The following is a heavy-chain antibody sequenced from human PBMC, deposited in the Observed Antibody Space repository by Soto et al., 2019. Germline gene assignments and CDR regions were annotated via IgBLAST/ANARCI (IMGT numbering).Heavy chain of an antibody. V-gene: IGHV5-51*01. CDR1: GYSFTSYW. D-gene: IGHD6-19*01. CDR3: ARLPAGTDYYYGMDV. Sequence: PGESLKISCKGSGYSFTSYWIGWVRQMPGKGLEWMGIIYPGDYDTRYSPSFQGQVTISADKSISTAYLQWSSLKASDTAMYYCARLPAGTDYYYGMDVWGQGTTVTVSS. CDR2: IYPGDYDT. J-gene: IGHJ6*02.